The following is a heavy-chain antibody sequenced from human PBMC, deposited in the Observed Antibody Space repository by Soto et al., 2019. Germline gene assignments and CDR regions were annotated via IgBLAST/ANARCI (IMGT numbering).Heavy chain of an antibody. V-gene: IGHV1-46*01. Sequence: ASVKVSCKASGYTFTSYYMHWVRQAPGRGLEWMGIINPSGGSTSYAQKFQGRVTMTRDTSTSTVYMELSSLRSEDTAVYYCARQLAVAGSLVDPWGQGTLVTVSS. J-gene: IGHJ5*02. D-gene: IGHD6-19*01. CDR2: INPSGGST. CDR3: ARQLAVAGSLVDP. CDR1: GYTFTSYY.